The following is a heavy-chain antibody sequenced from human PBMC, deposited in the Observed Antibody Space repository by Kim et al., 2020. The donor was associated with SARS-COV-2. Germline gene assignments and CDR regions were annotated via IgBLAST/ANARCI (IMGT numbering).Heavy chain of an antibody. CDR2: ISGSGGST. Sequence: GGSLRLSCAASGFTFSSYAMSWVRQAPGKGLEWVSAISGSGGSTYYADSVKGRFTISRDNSKNTLYLQMNSLRAEDTAVYYCAKAPGYCSGGSCYPGSDYWGQGTLVTVSS. J-gene: IGHJ4*02. CDR3: AKAPGYCSGGSCYPGSDY. CDR1: GFTFSSYA. V-gene: IGHV3-23*01. D-gene: IGHD2-15*01.